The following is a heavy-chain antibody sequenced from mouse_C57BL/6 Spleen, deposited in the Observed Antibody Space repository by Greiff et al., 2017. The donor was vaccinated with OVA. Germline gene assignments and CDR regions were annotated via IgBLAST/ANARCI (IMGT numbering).Heavy chain of an antibody. CDR3: AREGVGRRYFDY. CDR1: GYAFSSYW. J-gene: IGHJ2*01. D-gene: IGHD4-1*01. CDR2: IYPGDGDT. V-gene: IGHV1-80*01. Sequence: QVQLKESGAELVKPGASVKISCKASGYAFSSYWMNWVKQRPGKGLEWIGQIYPGDGDTNYNGKFKGKATLTADKSSSTAYMQLSSLTSEDSAVYFCAREGVGRRYFDYWGQGTTLTVSS.